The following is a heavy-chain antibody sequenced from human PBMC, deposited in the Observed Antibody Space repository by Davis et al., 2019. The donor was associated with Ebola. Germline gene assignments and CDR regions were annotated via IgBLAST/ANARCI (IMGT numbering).Heavy chain of an antibody. CDR1: GYTFTSYA. V-gene: IGHV1-3*01. CDR3: ARDHTYSSSWYYWFDP. Sequence: ASVKVSCKASGYTFTSYAMYWVRQAPGQRLEWMGWINAGNGNTKYSQKFQGRLTMTKNISVGTAYMELSTLTSEDTAVYYCARDHTYSSSWYYWFDPWGQGTLVTVSS. D-gene: IGHD6-13*01. J-gene: IGHJ5*02. CDR2: INAGNGNT.